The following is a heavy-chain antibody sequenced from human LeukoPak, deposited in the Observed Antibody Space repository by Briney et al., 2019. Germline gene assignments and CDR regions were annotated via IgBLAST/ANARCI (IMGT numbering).Heavy chain of an antibody. CDR1: GFTFSTYW. Sequence: GGSLRLSCAASGFTFSTYWMNWVRQAPGKGLEWVSYISSSGSTIYYADSVKGRFAISRDNAKNSLYLQMNSLRAEDTAVYYCAELGITMIGGVWGKGTTVTISS. J-gene: IGHJ6*04. CDR3: AELGITMIGGV. CDR2: ISSSGSTI. V-gene: IGHV3-48*04. D-gene: IGHD3-10*02.